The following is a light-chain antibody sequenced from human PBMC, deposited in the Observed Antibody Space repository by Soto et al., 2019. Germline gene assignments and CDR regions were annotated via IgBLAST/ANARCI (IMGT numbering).Light chain of an antibody. V-gene: IGKV3-11*01. CDR2: DAS. J-gene: IGKJ1*01. Sequence: EIVLTQSPVTLSLSPGERATLSCRASQSVSSYLAWYQQKPGQAPRLLIYDASNRATGIPARFSGSRSGPDFTLTISSLQPEDFATYYCQQSYSSPPTFGQGTKVDIK. CDR3: QQSYSSPPT. CDR1: QSVSSY.